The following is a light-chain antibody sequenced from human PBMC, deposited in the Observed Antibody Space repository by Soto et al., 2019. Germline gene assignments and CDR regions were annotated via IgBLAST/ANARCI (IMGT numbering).Light chain of an antibody. J-gene: IGKJ1*01. CDR1: QSVSSY. Sequence: EILLTQSPATLSLSPGSRSTLSCRASQSVSSYLAWYQQKPGQAPRLIIYDAYNRATGIPARFSGSGSGTDFTLTISSLEPEDFAVYYCQQRSNWPRWTFGQGTKVDLK. V-gene: IGKV3-11*01. CDR3: QQRSNWPRWT. CDR2: DAY.